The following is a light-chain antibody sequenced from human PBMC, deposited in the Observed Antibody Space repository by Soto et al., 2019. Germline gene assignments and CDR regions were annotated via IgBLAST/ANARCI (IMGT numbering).Light chain of an antibody. V-gene: IGKV3-11*01. CDR3: QQRSHWPPWT. J-gene: IGKJ1*01. CDR2: DVS. CDR1: QSVSSW. Sequence: EIVLTQSPATLSLSPGERATLSFRASQSVSSWLAWYQQKPGKAPRLLIYDVSNRATGIPARFSGSGSGTDFTLTISSLEPEDFAVYYCQQRSHWPPWTFGQGTKVEFK.